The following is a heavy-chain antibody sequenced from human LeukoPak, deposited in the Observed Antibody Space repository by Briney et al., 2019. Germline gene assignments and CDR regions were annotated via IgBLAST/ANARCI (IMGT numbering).Heavy chain of an antibody. CDR3: ARGDVGATAVPFDP. V-gene: IGHV4-34*01. J-gene: IGHJ5*02. CDR2: INHSVST. D-gene: IGHD1-26*01. CDR1: GGSFSGYY. Sequence: PSETLSPTCAVYGGSFSGYYWSRIRQPPGKGLEWIGEINHSVSTNYNPSLKSRVTISVDTSKNQFSLKLTAVTAADPAVYYCARGDVGATAVPFDPWGQGTLVTVSS.